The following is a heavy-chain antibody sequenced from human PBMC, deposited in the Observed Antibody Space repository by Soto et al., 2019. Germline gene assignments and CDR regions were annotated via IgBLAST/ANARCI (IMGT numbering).Heavy chain of an antibody. CDR3: ARGDYYDSSGYIPDY. CDR1: GFTFSSYG. V-gene: IGHV3-33*01. J-gene: IGHJ4*02. CDR2: IWYDGSNK. Sequence: GGSLRLSCAASGFTFSSYGMHWVRQAPGKGLEWVAVIWYDGSNKYYADSVKGRFTISRDNSKNTLYLQMSSLRAEDTAVYYCARGDYYDSSGYIPDYWRQGTLVTVSS. D-gene: IGHD3-22*01.